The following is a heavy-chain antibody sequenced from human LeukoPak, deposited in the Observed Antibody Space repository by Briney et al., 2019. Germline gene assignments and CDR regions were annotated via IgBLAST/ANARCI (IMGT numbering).Heavy chain of an antibody. V-gene: IGHV3-23*01. Sequence: GGSLKLSCAASGFTFVNYAMSWVRQAPGKGLEWVSAVVGGGSTTFYADSVKGRFTISRDNSRNTVYLRINSLRAEDTAVYYCAKARLSTGWAYNDYWGQGTLVTVSS. D-gene: IGHD2-8*02. J-gene: IGHJ4*02. CDR3: AKARLSTGWAYNDY. CDR1: GFTFVNYA. CDR2: VVGGGSTT.